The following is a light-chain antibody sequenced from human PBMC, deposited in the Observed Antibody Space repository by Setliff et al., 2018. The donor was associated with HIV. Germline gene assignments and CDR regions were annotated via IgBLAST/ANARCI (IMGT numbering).Light chain of an antibody. CDR3: TSYTTSSTLVV. CDR2: DVS. Sequence: QSALTQPASVSGSPGQSLIISCTGTSSDVGVYDYVSWYQHHPGKAPKLMIFDVSNRPSGVSNRFSGSKSGNTASLTISGLRAEDEANYYCTSYTTSSTLVVFGGGTKVTVL. J-gene: IGLJ2*01. V-gene: IGLV2-14*03. CDR1: SSDVGVYDY.